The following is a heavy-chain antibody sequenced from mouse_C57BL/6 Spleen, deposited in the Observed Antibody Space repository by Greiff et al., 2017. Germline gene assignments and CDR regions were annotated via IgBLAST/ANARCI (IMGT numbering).Heavy chain of an antibody. Sequence: VQLQQSGGGLVKPGGSLKLSCAASGFTFSDYGMHWVRQAPEKGLEWVAYISSGSSSIYYADTVKGRFTISRDNSKNTLFLQMTSLRSEDTAMYNCARPRSTMVTTNAVDYWGQGTSVTVSS. D-gene: IGHD2-2*01. J-gene: IGHJ4*01. V-gene: IGHV5-17*01. CDR1: GFTFSDYG. CDR2: ISSGSSSI. CDR3: ARPRSTMVTTNAVDY.